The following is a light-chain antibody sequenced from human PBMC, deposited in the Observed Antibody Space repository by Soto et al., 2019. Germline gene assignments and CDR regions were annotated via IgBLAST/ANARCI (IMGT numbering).Light chain of an antibody. J-gene: IGKJ1*01. CDR2: DAS. CDR1: QSVSTS. V-gene: IGKV3-11*01. CDR3: QQRSTWLTWT. Sequence: EIMLTQSPATLSLSPGERATLSCRASQSVSTSLAWYQQKPGQAPRLLIYDASSRASGIPPRFSGSGSGTDFPLTISSLEPEDFAVYYCQQRSTWLTWTFGQGTKVEIK.